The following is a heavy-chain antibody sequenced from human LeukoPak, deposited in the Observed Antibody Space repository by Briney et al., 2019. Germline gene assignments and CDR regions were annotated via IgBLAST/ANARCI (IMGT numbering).Heavy chain of an antibody. Sequence: SETLSLTCTVSGGSISSSSYYWGWIRQPPGKGLEWIGSIYYSGSTYYNPSLKSRVTISVDTSKNQFSLKLSSVTAADTAVYYCATLDILNDWSDPWGQGTLVTVSS. V-gene: IGHV4-39*07. J-gene: IGHJ5*02. CDR1: GGSISSSSYY. CDR3: ATLDILNDWSDP. CDR2: IYYSGST. D-gene: IGHD3-9*01.